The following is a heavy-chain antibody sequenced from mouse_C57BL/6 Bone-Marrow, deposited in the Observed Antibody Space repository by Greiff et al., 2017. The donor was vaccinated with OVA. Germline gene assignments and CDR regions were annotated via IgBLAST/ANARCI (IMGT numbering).Heavy chain of an antibody. V-gene: IGHV1-15*01. CDR3: TREGNPWFAY. CDR1: GYTFTDYE. D-gene: IGHD2-1*01. Sequence: VQLQQSGAELVRPGASVTLSCKASGYTFTDYEMHWVKQTPVHGLEWIGAIDPETGGTAYNQKFKGKAILTADKSSSTAYMELRSLTSEDSAVYYCTREGNPWFAYWGQGTLVTVSA. CDR2: IDPETGGT. J-gene: IGHJ3*01.